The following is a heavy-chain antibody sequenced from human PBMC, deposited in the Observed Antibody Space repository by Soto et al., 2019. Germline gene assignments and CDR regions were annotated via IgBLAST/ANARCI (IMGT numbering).Heavy chain of an antibody. CDR1: GFIFENFG. V-gene: IGHV3-23*01. Sequence: GGSLRLACAASGFIFENFGMSWVRQAPGKGLEWISSISGSGFKKYYADSVKGRFTISRDNSKSTVYLELNNLSAEDTAVYHCAKNQGVELVPLATVDWFDPWGQGSVVTAPQ. J-gene: IGHJ5*02. D-gene: IGHD1-26*01. CDR2: ISGSGFKK. CDR3: AKNQGVELVPLATVDWFDP.